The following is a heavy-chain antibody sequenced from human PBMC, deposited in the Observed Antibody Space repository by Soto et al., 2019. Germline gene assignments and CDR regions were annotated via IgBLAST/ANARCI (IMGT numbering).Heavy chain of an antibody. J-gene: IGHJ5*02. D-gene: IGHD6-19*01. V-gene: IGHV1-69*01. CDR1: GGTFSSYA. CDR3: ARGSSGWSSNWCDP. CDR2: IIPIFGTA. Sequence: QVQLVQSGAEVKKPGSSVKVSCKASGGTFSSYAISWVRQAPGQGLEWMGGIIPIFGTANYAQEFQGRVTITADESTSTAYMELSSMRSEDTAVYYCARGSSGWSSNWCDPWGQGTLVTVSS.